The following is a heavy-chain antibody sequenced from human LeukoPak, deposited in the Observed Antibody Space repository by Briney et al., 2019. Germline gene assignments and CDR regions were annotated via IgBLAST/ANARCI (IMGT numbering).Heavy chain of an antibody. Sequence: GGSLRLSCAASGFTFSTCGMHWVRQAPGKGLEWVAFINDGGNKKDYADSVKGRFTISRDNAKNSLYLQMNSLRAEDTAVYYCARDRRYCSGGSCQTGRAFDIWGQGTMVTVSS. CDR3: ARDRRYCSGGSCQTGRAFDI. D-gene: IGHD2-15*01. CDR2: INDGGNKK. CDR1: GFTFSTCG. V-gene: IGHV3-30*02. J-gene: IGHJ3*02.